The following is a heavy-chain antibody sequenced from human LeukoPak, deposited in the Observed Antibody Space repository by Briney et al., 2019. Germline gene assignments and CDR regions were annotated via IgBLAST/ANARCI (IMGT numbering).Heavy chain of an antibody. V-gene: IGHV4-38-2*02. D-gene: IGHD2-8*01. Sequence: PSETLSLTCTVSGYSISSGYYWGWIRQPPGKGLEWIGSIYHSGSTYYNPSLKSRVTISVDTSKNQFSLKLSSVTAADTAVYYCARLYGNWFDPWGQGTLVTVSS. CDR2: IYHSGST. J-gene: IGHJ5*02. CDR1: GYSISSGYY. CDR3: ARLYGNWFDP.